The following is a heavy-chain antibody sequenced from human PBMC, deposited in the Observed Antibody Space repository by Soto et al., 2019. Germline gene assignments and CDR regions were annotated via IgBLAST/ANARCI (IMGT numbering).Heavy chain of an antibody. CDR3: ACPDAYCGGYCYSSVY. V-gene: IGHV3-23*05. D-gene: IGHD2-21*01. Sequence: GGSLRLSCSGSGFSMTSYTMGWVRLAPGKGLEWVATIFSAENGKEYAGKVRGRFSLSRDNSKNIMYLHMNSLRAEDTAVYYSACPDAYCGGYCYSSVYLGQGPLVTVSS. CDR2: IFSAENGK. J-gene: IGHJ4*02. CDR1: GFSMTSYT.